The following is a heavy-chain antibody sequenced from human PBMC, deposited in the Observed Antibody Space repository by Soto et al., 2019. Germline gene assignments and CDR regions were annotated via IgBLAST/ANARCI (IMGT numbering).Heavy chain of an antibody. V-gene: IGHV3-30*18. CDR2: ISYDGSNK. CDR1: GFTFSSYG. J-gene: IGHJ2*01. Sequence: GGSLRLSCAASGFTFSSYGMHWVRQAPGKGLEWVAVISYDGSNKYYADSVKGRFTISRDNSKNTLYLQMNSLRAEDTAVYYCAKEFVAYWYFDLWGRGTLVTVSS. CDR3: AKEFVAYWYFDL. D-gene: IGHD2-15*01.